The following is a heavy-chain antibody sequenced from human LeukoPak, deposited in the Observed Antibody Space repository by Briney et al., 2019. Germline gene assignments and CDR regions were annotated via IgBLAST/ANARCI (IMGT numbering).Heavy chain of an antibody. CDR2: INPNSGGT. Sequence: ASVKVSCKASGYTFTGYYMHWVRQAPGQGLEWMGWINPNSGGTSYEQKIQGRVTMTRDTSITTAYMELSRLTSDDTAVYYCARGGIAAGDYWGQGTLVTVSS. V-gene: IGHV1-2*02. CDR1: GYTFTGYY. CDR3: ARGGIAAGDY. D-gene: IGHD6-13*01. J-gene: IGHJ4*02.